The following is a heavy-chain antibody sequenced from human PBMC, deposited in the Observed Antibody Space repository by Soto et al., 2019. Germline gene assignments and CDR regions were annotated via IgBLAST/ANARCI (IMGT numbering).Heavy chain of an antibody. CDR1: GFTFSSYA. J-gene: IGHJ4*02. CDR2: ISGSGGST. CDR3: AKNPGIQTGYGCD. V-gene: IGHV3-23*01. D-gene: IGHD5-18*01. Sequence: EVQLLESGGGLVQPGGSLRLSFAASGFTFSSYAMSWVRQAPGKGLEWVSAISGSGGSTYYADSVKGRFTISRDNSKNALYLQMNSLRAEDTAVYYCAKNPGIQTGYGCDWGQGTLVTVSS.